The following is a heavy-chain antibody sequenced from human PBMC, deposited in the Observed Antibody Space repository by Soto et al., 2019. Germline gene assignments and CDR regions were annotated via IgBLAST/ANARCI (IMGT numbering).Heavy chain of an antibody. CDR1: GGTFSSYA. CDR2: IIPIFGTA. V-gene: IGHV1-69*13. J-gene: IGHJ6*02. D-gene: IGHD3-3*01. Sequence: SVKVSCKASGGTFSSYAISWVRQAPGQGLEWMGGIIPIFGTANYAQKFQGRVTITADESTSPAYMELSSLRSEDTAVYYCARERKFDFWRKGLDVWGQGTTVTVSS. CDR3: ARERKFDFWRKGLDV.